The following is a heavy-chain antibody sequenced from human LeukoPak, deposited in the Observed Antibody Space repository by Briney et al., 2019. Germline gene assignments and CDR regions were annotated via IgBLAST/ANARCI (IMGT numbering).Heavy chain of an antibody. CDR3: ARDILLSYYFDY. CDR2: ISYGGSNK. CDR1: GFTFSSYA. V-gene: IGHV3-30-3*01. Sequence: GGSLRLSCAASGFTFSSYAMHWVRQAPGKGLEWVAVISYGGSNKYYADSVKGRFTISRDNSKNTLYLQMNSLRAEDTAVYYCARDILLSYYFDYWGQGTLVTVSS. J-gene: IGHJ4*02. D-gene: IGHD2/OR15-2a*01.